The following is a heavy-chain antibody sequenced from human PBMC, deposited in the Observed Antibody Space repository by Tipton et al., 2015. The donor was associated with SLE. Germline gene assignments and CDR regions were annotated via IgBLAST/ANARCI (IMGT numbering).Heavy chain of an antibody. CDR3: AKLVSSATQD. CDR1: GFTFNTHA. V-gene: IGHV3-23*01. J-gene: IGHJ4*02. D-gene: IGHD2-15*01. CDR2: IDYSGATT. Sequence: SLRLSCAASGFTFNTHAMIWVRQAPGRGLEWVSAIDYSGATTFYADSVKGRFSISRDNSKSTLYLQMNSLRAEDTAVYYCAKLVSSATQDWGQGTLVTVSS.